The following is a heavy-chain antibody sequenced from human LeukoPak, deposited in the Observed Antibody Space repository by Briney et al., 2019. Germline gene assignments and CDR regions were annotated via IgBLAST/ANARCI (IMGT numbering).Heavy chain of an antibody. J-gene: IGHJ4*02. CDR2: ISWNSGSI. D-gene: IGHD3-10*01. CDR3: AKDYFYDYGSGSYKGYFDY. Sequence: GGSLRLSCAASGFTFDDYAMHWVRQAPGKGLEWVSGISWNSGSIGYADSVKGRFTISRDNAKNSLYLQMNSLRAEDTALYYCAKDYFYDYGSGSYKGYFDYWGQGTLVTVSS. CDR1: GFTFDDYA. V-gene: IGHV3-9*01.